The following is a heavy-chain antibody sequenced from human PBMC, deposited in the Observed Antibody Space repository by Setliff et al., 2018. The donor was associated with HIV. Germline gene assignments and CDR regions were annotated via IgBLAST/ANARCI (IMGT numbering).Heavy chain of an antibody. CDR1: GASIGTGSYY. V-gene: IGHV4-39*01. CDR2: IYYSGTT. Sequence: ASETLSLTCTISGASIGTGSYYWGWIRQPPGKGLEWIGTIYYSGTTYYNPSVKSRVTISVDTSKNQFSLNLTSVTATDTAVYYCASRPYSYDYSGRVFDFWGQGALVTAPQ. J-gene: IGHJ4*02. D-gene: IGHD3-22*01. CDR3: ASRPYSYDYSGRVFDF.